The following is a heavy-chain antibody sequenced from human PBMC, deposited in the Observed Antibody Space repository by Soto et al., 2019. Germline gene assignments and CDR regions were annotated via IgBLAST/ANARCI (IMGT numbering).Heavy chain of an antibody. CDR2: MNPNSGNT. J-gene: IGHJ6*02. D-gene: IGHD3-10*01. CDR1: GYTFTSYD. Sequence: ASVKVSCKASGYTFTSYDINWVRQATGQGLEWMGWMNPNSGNTGYAQKFQGRVTMTRNTSISTAYMELSSLRSEDTAVYYCARGWNVLLWFGASRAGMDVWGQGTTVTVSS. CDR3: ARGWNVLLWFGASRAGMDV. V-gene: IGHV1-8*01.